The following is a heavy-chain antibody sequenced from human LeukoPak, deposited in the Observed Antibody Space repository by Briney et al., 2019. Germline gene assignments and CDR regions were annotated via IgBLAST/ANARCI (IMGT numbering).Heavy chain of an antibody. V-gene: IGHV3-23*01. D-gene: IGHD5/OR15-5a*01. J-gene: IGHJ4*02. Sequence: GGSLRLSCAASGFTFSSYAMSWVRQAPGKGLEWVSAISGSGGSTYYADSVKGRFTISRDNSKNSLYLQMNSLRAEDTAVYYCAKVGSRSSVSSMTPDYWGQGTLVTVSS. CDR3: AKVGSRSSVSSMTPDY. CDR2: ISGSGGST. CDR1: GFTFSSYA.